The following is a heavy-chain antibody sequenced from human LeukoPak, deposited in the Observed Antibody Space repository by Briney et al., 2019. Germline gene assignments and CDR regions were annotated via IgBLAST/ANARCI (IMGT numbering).Heavy chain of an antibody. CDR1: GFTVSTKY. Sequence: GGSLRLSCAASGFTVSTKYMSWVRQAPGKGLEWVSVIYIGGSTYYPDYGRSRFTITRDSSNNTVYLQMNSLRAEDTAVYYCAREGVVRGVISHFDYWGQGTLVTVSS. CDR3: AREGVVRGVISHFDY. CDR2: IYIGGST. J-gene: IGHJ4*02. D-gene: IGHD3-10*01. V-gene: IGHV3-53*01.